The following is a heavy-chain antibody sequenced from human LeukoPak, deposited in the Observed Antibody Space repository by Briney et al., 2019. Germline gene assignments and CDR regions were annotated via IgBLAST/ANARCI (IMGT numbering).Heavy chain of an antibody. Sequence: PGGSLRLSCAASGFTFSSYGMHCVRQAPGKGLEWVALIEGDGSNEKYTDSVKGRFTISRDNSNNTLYLRMNSLRAEDTGVYYCAKDREKTSSGTVDNWGQGALVTASS. CDR1: GFTFSSYG. CDR2: IEGDGSNE. D-gene: IGHD1/OR15-1a*01. J-gene: IGHJ4*02. V-gene: IGHV3-30*18. CDR3: AKDREKTSSGTVDN.